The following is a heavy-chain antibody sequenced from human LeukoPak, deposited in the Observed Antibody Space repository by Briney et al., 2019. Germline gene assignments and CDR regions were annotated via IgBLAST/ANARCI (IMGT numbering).Heavy chain of an antibody. CDR1: GYTFTGYY. J-gene: IGHJ4*02. CDR2: INPNSGGT. CDR3: ARDQTYSSSSNGIDY. D-gene: IGHD6-6*01. Sequence: ASVKVSCKASGYTFTGYYMHWVRQAPGQGLEWMGRINPNSGGTNYAQKFQGRVTMTRDTSISTAYTELSRLRSDDTAVYYCARDQTYSSSSNGIDYWGQGTLVTVSS. V-gene: IGHV1-2*06.